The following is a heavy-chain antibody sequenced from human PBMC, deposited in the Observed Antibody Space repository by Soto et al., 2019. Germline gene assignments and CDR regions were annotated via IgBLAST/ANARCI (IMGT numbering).Heavy chain of an antibody. CDR3: ARGRVRGVMFGYYDGMDV. D-gene: IGHD3-10*01. CDR2: IIPIYATT. Sequence: QVQLVQSGAEVTKPGSSVKVSCKAAGGTFSTYAISWVRQAPGQGLEWMGGIIPIYATTKYAQKSQGRITLTADESTTTAYMELSSLTSEDTAVYYCARGRVRGVMFGYYDGMDVWGQGTTVTVTS. J-gene: IGHJ6*02. V-gene: IGHV1-69*01. CDR1: GGTFSTYA.